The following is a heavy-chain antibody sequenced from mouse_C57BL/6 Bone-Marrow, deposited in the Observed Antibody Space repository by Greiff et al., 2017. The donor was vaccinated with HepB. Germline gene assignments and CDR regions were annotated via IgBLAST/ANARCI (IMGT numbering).Heavy chain of an antibody. CDR1: GYTFTDYY. V-gene: IGHV1-76*01. CDR2: IYPGSGNT. CDR3: ARSLESYSNDAMDY. D-gene: IGHD2-5*01. J-gene: IGHJ4*01. Sequence: QVQLQQSGAELVRPGASVKLSCKASGYTFTDYYINWVKQRPGQGLEWIARIYPGSGNTYYNEKFKGKATLTAEKSSSTAYMQLSSLTSEDSAVYFCARSLESYSNDAMDYWGQGTSVTVSS.